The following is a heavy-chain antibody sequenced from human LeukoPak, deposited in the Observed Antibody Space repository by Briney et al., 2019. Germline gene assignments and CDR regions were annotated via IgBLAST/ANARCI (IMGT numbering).Heavy chain of an antibody. J-gene: IGHJ5*02. V-gene: IGHV4-59*01. D-gene: IGHD3-10*01. CDR2: IYYSGST. Sequence: SETLSLTCTVSGGSISSYYWSWIRQPPGKGLEWIGYIYYSGSTNYNPSLKSRVTISVDTSKNQFSLKLSSVTAADTAVYYCARTVLLSSLNWFDLWGQGTLVTVSS. CDR3: ARTVLLSSLNWFDL. CDR1: GGSISSYY.